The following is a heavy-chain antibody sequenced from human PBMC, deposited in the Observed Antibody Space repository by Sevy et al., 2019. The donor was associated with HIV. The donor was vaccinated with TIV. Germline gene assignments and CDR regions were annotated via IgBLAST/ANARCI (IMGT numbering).Heavy chain of an antibody. D-gene: IGHD2-2*01. CDR1: DGSFSGYY. V-gene: IGHV4-34*01. CDR3: GRSPPVVVVPGAPSWFDP. Sequence: SETLSLICAVHDGSFSGYYWNWIRQLPGKGLEWIGEINESGITYYNPSLKSRVTISVDTSKKQFSLKLNSVTAADTAVYFVGRSPPVVVVPGAPSWFDPWCQGTLVTVSS. J-gene: IGHJ5*02. CDR2: INESGIT.